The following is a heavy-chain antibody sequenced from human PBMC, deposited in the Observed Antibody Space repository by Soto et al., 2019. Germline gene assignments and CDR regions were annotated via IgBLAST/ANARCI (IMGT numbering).Heavy chain of an antibody. V-gene: IGHV1-3*01. CDR2: INAGNGNT. J-gene: IGHJ6*03. CDR1: GYTFTSYA. D-gene: IGHD3-10*01. Sequence: ASVKVSCKASGYTFTSYAMHWVRQAPGQRLEWMGWINAGNGNTKYSQKFQGRVTITRDTSASTAYMELSSLRSEDTAVYYCARDQRGWFGDPDPNWYMDGWGKGTTVTVSS. CDR3: ARDQRGWFGDPDPNWYMDG.